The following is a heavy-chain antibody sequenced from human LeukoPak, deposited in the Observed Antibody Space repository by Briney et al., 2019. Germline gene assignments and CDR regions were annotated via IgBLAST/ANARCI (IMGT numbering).Heavy chain of an antibody. V-gene: IGHV3-11*04. CDR1: GFTFSDYY. CDR3: ARAQGSSGRYSDVEYHHYYMDV. CDR2: MSSSGSTI. J-gene: IGHJ6*03. Sequence: GGSLRLSCAASGFTFSDYYMSWIRQAPGKGLEWVSYMSSSGSTIYYADSVKGRFTISRDNAKNSLYLQIHTLRAEDTAVYYCARAQGSSGRYSDVEYHHYYMDVWGKGTTVTVSS. D-gene: IGHD6-19*01.